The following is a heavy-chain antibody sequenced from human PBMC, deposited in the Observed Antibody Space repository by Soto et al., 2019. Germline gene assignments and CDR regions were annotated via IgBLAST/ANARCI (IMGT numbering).Heavy chain of an antibody. CDR2: INSDGSST. CDR3: ARVGWPRDYYGSGSYYRIFDY. Sequence: GGSLRLSCAASGFTFSSYWMHWVRQAPGKGLVWVSRINSDGSSTSYADSVKGRFTISRDNAKNTLYLQMNSLRAEDTAVYYCARVGWPRDYYGSGSYYRIFDYWGQGTLVTVSS. CDR1: GFTFSSYW. D-gene: IGHD3-10*01. J-gene: IGHJ4*02. V-gene: IGHV3-74*01.